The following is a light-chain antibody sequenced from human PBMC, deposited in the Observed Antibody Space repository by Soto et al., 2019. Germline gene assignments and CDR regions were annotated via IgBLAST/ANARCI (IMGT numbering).Light chain of an antibody. Sequence: QSALTQPRSVSGSPGQSVTISCTGTNSDIGGYNYVSWYQQHPGKAPKVMIYDVSRRPSGVPDRFSGSKSGNTASLTISGLQAEDEADYYCCSFASSNTWVFGGGTKLTVL. CDR2: DVS. CDR3: CSFASSNTWV. V-gene: IGLV2-11*01. J-gene: IGLJ3*02. CDR1: NSDIGGYNY.